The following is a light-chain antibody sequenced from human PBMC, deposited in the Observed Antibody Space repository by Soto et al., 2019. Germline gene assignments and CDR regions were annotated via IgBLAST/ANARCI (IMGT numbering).Light chain of an antibody. CDR3: SALDNSRNAYV. CDR1: SSNIGSNT. CDR2: TAG. V-gene: IGLV1-44*01. J-gene: IGLJ1*01. Sequence: QSVLTQPLSASASPGQRVTISCSGGSSNIGSNTVAWYQHLPGTAPPRLIFTAGQRPSGVPGRFSGSKSGTSASLAISVLQAEDEAEYYCSALDNSRNAYVFGPGTKLTVL.